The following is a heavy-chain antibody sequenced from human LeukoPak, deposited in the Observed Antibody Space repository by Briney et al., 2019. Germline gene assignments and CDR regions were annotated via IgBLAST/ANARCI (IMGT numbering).Heavy chain of an antibody. CDR1: GFIFSTYG. D-gene: IGHD3-3*01. J-gene: IGHJ6*03. CDR3: ARVGRADFWHSYGTYDYFYYMDV. CDR2: IRYDGSNK. Sequence: GGSLRLSCAASGFIFSTYGMHWVRQAPGKGLEWVAFIRYDGSNKYYADSVKGRFTISRDNSKSTLYLQMNSLRAEDTAVYHCARVGRADFWHSYGTYDYFYYMDVWGKGTTVTVSS. V-gene: IGHV3-30*02.